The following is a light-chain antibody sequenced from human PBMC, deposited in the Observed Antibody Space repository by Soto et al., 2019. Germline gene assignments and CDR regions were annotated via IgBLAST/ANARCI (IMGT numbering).Light chain of an antibody. CDR2: DDT. V-gene: IGLV3-21*02. J-gene: IGLJ1*01. CDR3: QVWDSDSDPSYV. Sequence: ELTQPPSVSVAPGQTARITCGGNNIGAYSVYWYQQKPGQAPVLVVYDDTNRPSGIPGRFSGSNSGSTATLTISSVEAGDEAAYYCQVWDSDSDPSYVFGGGTKVTV. CDR1: NIGAYS.